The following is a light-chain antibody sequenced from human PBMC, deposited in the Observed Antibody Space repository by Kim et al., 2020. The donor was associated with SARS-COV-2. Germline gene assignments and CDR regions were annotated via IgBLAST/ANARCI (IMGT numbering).Light chain of an antibody. V-gene: IGLV1-44*01. CDR1: SSNIGSNT. J-gene: IGLJ3*02. CDR2: SNN. CDR3: AAWDDGLNGWV. Sequence: GQRVTISCAGSSSNIGSNTVNWYQQLQGTAPKLLIYSNNQRPSGVPDRFSGSKSGTAASLAISGLQSEDEADYYCAAWDDGLNGWVFGGGTQLTVL.